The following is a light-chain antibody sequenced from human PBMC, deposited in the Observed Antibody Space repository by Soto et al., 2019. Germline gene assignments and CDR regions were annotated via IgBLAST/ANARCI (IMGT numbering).Light chain of an antibody. J-gene: IGLJ2*01. CDR2: TNN. Sequence: QLVLTQPPSASGTPGQRVTISCSGSSSNIGSKYVYWYQQLPRKDPKLLMYTNNQRPSGVPYRFSGSKSGTSASLASSGLRSEDEADYYCAAWDAGVSGPAFGGGTKVTVL. CDR1: SSNIGSKY. CDR3: AAWDAGVSGPA. V-gene: IGLV1-47*01.